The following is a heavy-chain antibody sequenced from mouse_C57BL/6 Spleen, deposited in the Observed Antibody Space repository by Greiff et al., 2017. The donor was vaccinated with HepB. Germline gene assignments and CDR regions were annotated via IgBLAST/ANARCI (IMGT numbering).Heavy chain of an antibody. CDR1: GYTFTSYW. V-gene: IGHV1-53*01. D-gene: IGHD1-1*01. Sequence: VKLQQPGTELVKPGASVKLSCKASGYTFTSYWMHWVKQRPGQGLEWIGNINPSNGGTNYNEKFKSKATLTVDKSASTAYMQLSSLTSEDSAVYYCARERYYGSSSHWYFDVWGTGTTVTVSS. J-gene: IGHJ1*03. CDR2: INPSNGGT. CDR3: ARERYYGSSSHWYFDV.